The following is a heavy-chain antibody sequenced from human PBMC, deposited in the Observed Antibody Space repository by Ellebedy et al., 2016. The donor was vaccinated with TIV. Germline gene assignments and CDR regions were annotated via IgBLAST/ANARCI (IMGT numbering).Heavy chain of an antibody. D-gene: IGHD3-22*01. CDR3: ARGRYDSSGADY. J-gene: IGHJ4*02. CDR2: INHSGST. CDR1: GGSISSYY. Sequence: SETLSLXXTVSGGSISSYYWSWIRQPPGKGLEWIGEINHSGSTNYNPSLKSRVTISVDTSKNQFSLKLSSVTAADTAVYYCARGRYDSSGADYWGQGTLVTVSS. V-gene: IGHV4-34*01.